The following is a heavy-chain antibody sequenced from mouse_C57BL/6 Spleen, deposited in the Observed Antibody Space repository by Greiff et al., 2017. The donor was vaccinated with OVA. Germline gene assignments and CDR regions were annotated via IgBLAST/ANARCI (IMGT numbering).Heavy chain of an antibody. Sequence: VQLQQPGAELVRPGSSVKLSCKASGYTFTSYWMHWVKQRPIQGLEWIGNIDPSDSETHYNQKFKDKATLTVDKSSSTAYMQLSSLTSEDSAVDYCARGYGSIPYYFDYWGQGTTLTVSS. J-gene: IGHJ2*01. V-gene: IGHV1-52*01. D-gene: IGHD1-1*01. CDR2: IDPSDSET. CDR3: ARGYGSIPYYFDY. CDR1: GYTFTSYW.